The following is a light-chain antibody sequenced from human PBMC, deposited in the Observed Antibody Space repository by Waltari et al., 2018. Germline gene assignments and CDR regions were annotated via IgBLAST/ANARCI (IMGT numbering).Light chain of an antibody. V-gene: IGKV3-20*01. CDR2: AAS. Sequence: IALTQSPGTLPLSPGERATLPCRASQTVDSNSVAWYQQRPGQVPRLLIFAASSRATGIPDRFSASGSGTDFTLTISRLEPEDFAVYYCQQYDWSPPGYTFGQGTKLEIK. CDR1: QTVDSNS. J-gene: IGKJ2*01. CDR3: QQYDWSPPGYT.